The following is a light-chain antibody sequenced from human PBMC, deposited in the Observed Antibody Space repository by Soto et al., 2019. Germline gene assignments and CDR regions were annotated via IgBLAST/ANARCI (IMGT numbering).Light chain of an antibody. V-gene: IGKV3-20*01. CDR2: GAS. J-gene: IGKJ5*01. CDR3: QQYGSSLIT. CDR1: QSVSSSY. Sequence: EIVLTQSPGTLSLSLGERATLSCRASQSVSSSYLAWYQQKPGQAPRLLIYGASNRATGIPDRFSGSGSGTDFTLTISRLEPEDFAVYYCQQYGSSLITFGQGTRLEIK.